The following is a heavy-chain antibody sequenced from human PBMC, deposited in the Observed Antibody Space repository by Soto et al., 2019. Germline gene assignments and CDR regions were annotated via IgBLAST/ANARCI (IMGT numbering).Heavy chain of an antibody. V-gene: IGHV4-38-2*02. D-gene: IGHD4-17*01. J-gene: IGHJ4*02. Sequence: SETLSLTCAVSGYSISSGYYWGWIRQPPGKGLEWIGSIYHSGSTYYNPSLKSRVTISVDTSKNQFSLKLSSVTAADTAVYYCAREVGGEHIDYCGQGTLVTVYS. CDR2: IYHSGST. CDR1: GYSISSGYY. CDR3: AREVGGEHIDY.